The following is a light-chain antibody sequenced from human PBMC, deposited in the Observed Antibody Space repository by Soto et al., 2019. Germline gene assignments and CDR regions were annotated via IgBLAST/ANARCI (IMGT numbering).Light chain of an antibody. CDR3: MQVLQTPLT. Sequence: DIVMTQSPLSLPVTPGEPASISCRSSQSLLQSKGYKYLDWYLQKPGQSPQLLIYSGSNRASGVPDRFSGSGSGTDFTLKISRVEAEDVGVYYCMQVLQTPLTFGGGTKVEIK. CDR1: QSLLQSKGYKY. V-gene: IGKV2-28*01. CDR2: SGS. J-gene: IGKJ4*01.